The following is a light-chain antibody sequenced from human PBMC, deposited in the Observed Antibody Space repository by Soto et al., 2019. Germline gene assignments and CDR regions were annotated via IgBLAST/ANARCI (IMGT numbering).Light chain of an antibody. J-gene: IGLJ1*01. CDR1: SSNIGSNT. CDR3: AAWDDILNGPYV. V-gene: IGLV1-44*01. CDR2: SNN. Sequence: SALTQPPTASGTPGQMVTISCSGSSSNIGSNTLNWYQQLPGTAPKLLIYSNNQRPSGVPDRFSGSKSGTSASLAISGLQSEDDADYYWAAWDDILNGPYVFGAGTTVTVL.